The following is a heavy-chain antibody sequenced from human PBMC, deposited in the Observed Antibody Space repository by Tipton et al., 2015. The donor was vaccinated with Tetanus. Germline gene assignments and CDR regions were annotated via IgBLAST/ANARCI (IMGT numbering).Heavy chain of an antibody. V-gene: IGHV1-69*01. CDR1: GGTFSSYA. CDR2: IIPIFGTA. J-gene: IGHJ3*02. CDR3: ASSAYYYDSSGPSPGAFDI. D-gene: IGHD3-22*01. Sequence: SGAEVKKPGSSVKVSCKASGGTFSSYAISWVRQAPGQGLEWMGGIIPIFGTANYAQKFQGRVTITADESTSTAYMELSSLRSEDTAVYYCASSAYYYDSSGPSPGAFDIWGQGTMVTVSS.